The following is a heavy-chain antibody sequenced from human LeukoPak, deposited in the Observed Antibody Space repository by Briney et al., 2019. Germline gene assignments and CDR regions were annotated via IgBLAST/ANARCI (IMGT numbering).Heavy chain of an antibody. Sequence: GRSLSLSCAASGFTFSNNWMHWVRQAPGKGPVWVSRINTDGRRADYATSVKGRFTISRDNAKNTLYLQANNLRAEDTAVYYCVREAEVVPTDIGFYYYYFMDVWGTGTPVTVSS. J-gene: IGHJ6*03. V-gene: IGHV3-74*01. CDR1: GFTFSNNW. CDR2: INTDGRRA. D-gene: IGHD3-22*01. CDR3: VREAEVVPTDIGFYYYYFMDV.